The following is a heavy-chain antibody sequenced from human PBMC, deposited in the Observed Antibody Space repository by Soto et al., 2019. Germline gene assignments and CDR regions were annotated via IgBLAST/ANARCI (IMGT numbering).Heavy chain of an antibody. CDR2: IWYDGSNK. Sequence: QVQLVESGGGVVQPGRSLRLSCAASGFSFKTYGIHWVRQAPGKGLEWVGVIWYDGSNKYYGDSMKGRFTISRDNSKSAVYLQMNSLRAEDTAIYYCVRGIPLLDFWGQGTLVSVST. CDR3: VRGIPLLDF. V-gene: IGHV3-33*01. J-gene: IGHJ4*02. CDR1: GFSFKTYG.